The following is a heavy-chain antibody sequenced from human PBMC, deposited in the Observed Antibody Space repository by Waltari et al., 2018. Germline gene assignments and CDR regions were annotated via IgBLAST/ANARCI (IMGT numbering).Heavy chain of an antibody. CDR1: GGSISSSSYY. Sequence: QLQLQESGPGLVKPSETLSLTCTVSGGSISSSSYYWGWLRQPPGKGLEWIGSIYYSGSTYYNPSLKSRVTISVDTSKNQFSLKLSSVTAADTAVYYCARHSDGSSSWGAFDIWGQGTMVTVSS. J-gene: IGHJ3*02. V-gene: IGHV4-39*01. CDR3: ARHSDGSSSWGAFDI. CDR2: IYYSGST. D-gene: IGHD6-13*01.